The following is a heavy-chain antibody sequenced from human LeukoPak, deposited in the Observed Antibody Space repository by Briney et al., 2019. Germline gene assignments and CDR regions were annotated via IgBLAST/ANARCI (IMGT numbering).Heavy chain of an antibody. CDR1: GFTVSSNY. J-gene: IGHJ4*02. D-gene: IGHD3-9*01. V-gene: IGHV3-53*05. CDR3: AKDKELRYFDWLFDLDY. Sequence: GGSLRLSCAASGFTVSSNYMSWVRQAPGKGLEWVSVIYSGGSTYYADSVKGRFTISRDNSKYTLYLQLNSLRAEDTAVYYCAKDKELRYFDWLFDLDYWGQGTLVTVSS. CDR2: IYSGGST.